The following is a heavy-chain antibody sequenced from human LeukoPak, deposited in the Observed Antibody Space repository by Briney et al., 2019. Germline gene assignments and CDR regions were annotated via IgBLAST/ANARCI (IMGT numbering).Heavy chain of an antibody. J-gene: IGHJ4*02. CDR3: ANGGNNYGYSY. V-gene: IGHV4-59*01. D-gene: IGHD5-18*01. CDR1: GGSMTGNY. Sequence: PSDTLSLTCNVSGGSMTGNYWTWIRQSPEKGLEWIGYIYYNGNSNSNPALKSRLTMSLDASKNQFSLRLSSVTAADTAIYYCANGGNNYGYSYWGLGTRVTVSS. CDR2: IYYNGNS.